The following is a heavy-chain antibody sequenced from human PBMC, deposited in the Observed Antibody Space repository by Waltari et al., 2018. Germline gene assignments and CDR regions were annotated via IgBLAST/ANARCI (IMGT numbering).Heavy chain of an antibody. Sequence: QVQLQESGPGLVKPSETLSLTCKVSEGSINNYFWTWIRQSPGKGLEWIGYIYYNWNTNYNSSLKSRVTISVNRSQNQFSLTLTSVTAADTAIYYCARVGVGRSNPGCFFDYWGQGTLVTVSS. CDR1: EGSINNYF. CDR3: ARVGVGRSNPGCFFDY. J-gene: IGHJ4*02. D-gene: IGHD3-16*01. V-gene: IGHV4-59*01. CDR2: IYYNWNT.